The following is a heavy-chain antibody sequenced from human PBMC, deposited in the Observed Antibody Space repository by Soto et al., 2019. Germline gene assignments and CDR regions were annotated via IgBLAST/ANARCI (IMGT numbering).Heavy chain of an antibody. D-gene: IGHD2-15*01. CDR3: AREPYCSGGVCSQTRGNYFDY. CDR2: ISYRGST. J-gene: IGHJ4*02. Sequence: QVQLQASGPGLVKPSQTLSLTCTVSGGSITNGGSYWSWIRQHPGKGLEWIGYISYRGSTYYNPSLKSRVTISQDTSKNHFPLKLSSVAAADTAVYYCAREPYCSGGVCSQTRGNYFDYWGQGTLVTVSS. CDR1: GGSITNGGSY. V-gene: IGHV4-31*03.